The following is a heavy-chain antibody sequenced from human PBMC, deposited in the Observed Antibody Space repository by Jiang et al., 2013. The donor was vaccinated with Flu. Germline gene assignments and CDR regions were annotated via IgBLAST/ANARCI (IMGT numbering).Heavy chain of an antibody. CDR2: IYHSGST. J-gene: IGHJ5*02. D-gene: IGHD3-3*01. Sequence: ETLSLTCAVSGASINYYYWGWIRQPPGKGLEWIGSIYHSGSTYYNPSLKSRVTISVDTSKNQFSLKLSSVTAADTAVYYCARDMWLRFLEPESWFDPWGQGTLVTVSS. V-gene: IGHV4-38-2*02. CDR1: GASINYYY. CDR3: ARDMWLRFLEPESWFDP.